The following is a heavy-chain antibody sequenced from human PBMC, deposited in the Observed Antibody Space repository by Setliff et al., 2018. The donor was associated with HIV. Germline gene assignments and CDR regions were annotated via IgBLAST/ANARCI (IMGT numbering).Heavy chain of an antibody. J-gene: IGHJ3*02. CDR3: ARRLWRVGGFDI. CDR1: GYSISSGFF. Sequence: SETLSLTCNVSGYSISSGFFWGWIRQPPGKGLEWIGSVYHSGTTAYNPSLKRRLTVSMDTSTNNFSLKLESVTAADTDVYFCARRLWRVGGFDIWGQGTMVTVSS. V-gene: IGHV4-38-2*02. CDR2: VYHSGTT. D-gene: IGHD3-10*01.